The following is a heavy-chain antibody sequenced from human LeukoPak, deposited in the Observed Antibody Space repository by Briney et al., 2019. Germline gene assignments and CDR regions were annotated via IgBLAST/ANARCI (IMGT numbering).Heavy chain of an antibody. Sequence: GGSLRLSCAASGFTFSNYAMHWVRQAPGKGLEWVTFVRYDGSNKYYAESVKGRFTISRDNSKNTLYLQMSSLRAEDTAVYYCAKAIHSSSSGVVDYWGQGTLVTVSS. CDR3: AKAIHSSSSGVVDY. V-gene: IGHV3-30*02. CDR1: GFTFSNYA. CDR2: VRYDGSNK. J-gene: IGHJ4*02. D-gene: IGHD6-6*01.